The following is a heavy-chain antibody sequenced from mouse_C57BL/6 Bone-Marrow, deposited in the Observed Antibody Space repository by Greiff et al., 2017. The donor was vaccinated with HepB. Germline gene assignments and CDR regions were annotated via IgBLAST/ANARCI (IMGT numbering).Heavy chain of an antibody. Sequence: VQLQQPGAELVRPGTSVKLSCKASGYTFPSYWLPCVKPRPGQGLEWIGVIDPSDSYTNYNQKFKGKATLTVDTSSSTAYMQLSSLTSEDSAVYYCAKGFYGSRRYAMDYWGQGTSVTVSS. V-gene: IGHV1-59*01. CDR3: AKGFYGSRRYAMDY. CDR1: GYTFPSYW. CDR2: IDPSDSYT. J-gene: IGHJ4*01. D-gene: IGHD1-1*01.